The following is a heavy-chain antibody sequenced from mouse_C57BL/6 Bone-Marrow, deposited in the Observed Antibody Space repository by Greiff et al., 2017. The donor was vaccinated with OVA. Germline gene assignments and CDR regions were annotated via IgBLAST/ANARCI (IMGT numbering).Heavy chain of an antibody. V-gene: IGHV2-5*01. CDR1: GFSLTSYG. J-gene: IGHJ4*01. CDR2: IWSGGST. CDR3: AKRGGNAMDY. Sequence: VKVVESGPGLVQPSQSLSITCTVSGFSLTSYGVHWVRQSPGKGLEWLGVIWSGGSTNYNAAFMSRLTTTKDNSKSQVFFKMNSLQADDTAIYYCAKRGGNAMDYWGQGTSVTVSS.